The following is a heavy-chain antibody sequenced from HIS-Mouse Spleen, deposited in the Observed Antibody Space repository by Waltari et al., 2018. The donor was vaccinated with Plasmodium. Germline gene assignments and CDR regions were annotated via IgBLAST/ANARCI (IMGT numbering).Heavy chain of an antibody. CDR2: INPNRGGT. CDR3: ARVLGYKAAAGTFVEYFQH. V-gene: IGHV1-2*02. J-gene: IGHJ1*01. Sequence: QVQLVQSGAEVKKPGASVKVSCKASGYTFTGYYMHWVRQAPGQGLEWMGLINPNRGGTNYAQKFQGRGTMTRDTSISTADMELSRLRSDDTAVYYCARVLGYKAAAGTFVEYFQHWGQGTLVTVSS. CDR1: GYTFTGYY. D-gene: IGHD6-13*01.